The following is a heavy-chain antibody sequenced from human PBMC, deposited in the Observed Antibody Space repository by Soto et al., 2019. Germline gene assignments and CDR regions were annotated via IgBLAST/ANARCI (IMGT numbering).Heavy chain of an antibody. CDR1: GGTFSSYT. D-gene: IGHD3-22*01. Sequence: QVQLVQSGAEVKKPGSSVKVSCKASGGTFSSYTITWVRQAPGQGLEWMGGITPMFGTPNYAQKFRGRVTITADESTSTAYMELSSLRSEDTAMYFCARDGTLYDSRGYYYLYWGQGTLVTVSS. V-gene: IGHV1-69*01. CDR2: ITPMFGTP. J-gene: IGHJ4*02. CDR3: ARDGTLYDSRGYYYLY.